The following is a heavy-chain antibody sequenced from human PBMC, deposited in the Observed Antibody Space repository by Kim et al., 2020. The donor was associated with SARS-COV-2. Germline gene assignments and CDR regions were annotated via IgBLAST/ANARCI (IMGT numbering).Heavy chain of an antibody. V-gene: IGHV3-30*18. D-gene: IGHD3-10*01. J-gene: IGHJ6*02. Sequence: GGSLRLSCAASGFTFRSYGIHWVRQAPGKGLEWVAMIPYDGSNTYYADSVKGRLTVSRDNSKNTLYLQMNSLRAEDTAVYYCAKDYFGSDSSFDYYYGLDVWGQGTTVTVSS. CDR3: AKDYFGSDSSFDYYYGLDV. CDR1: GFTFRSYG. CDR2: IPYDGSNT.